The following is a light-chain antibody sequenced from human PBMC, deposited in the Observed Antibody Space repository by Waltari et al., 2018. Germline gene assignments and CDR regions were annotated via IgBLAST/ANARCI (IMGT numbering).Light chain of an antibody. CDR3: QQCYTYPYT. CDR1: QSVLSSSNNKNY. Sequence: DIVMTQSPDSLAVSLGERATINCKSSQSVLSSSNNKNYLGWYQQQPGQPPKLVITWASTRESGVPDRFSGSGSGTDFTLTISRLQAEDVAVYYCQQCYTYPYTFGQGTKLEIK. J-gene: IGKJ2*01. V-gene: IGKV4-1*01. CDR2: WAS.